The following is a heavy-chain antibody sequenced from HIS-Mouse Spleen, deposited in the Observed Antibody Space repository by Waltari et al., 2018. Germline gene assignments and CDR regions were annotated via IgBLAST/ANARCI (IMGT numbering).Heavy chain of an antibody. J-gene: IGHJ4*02. V-gene: IGHV2-70*15. D-gene: IGHD6-19*01. CDR1: GFSLSPTGMC. CDR3: ARIAEGYTSGWYAFDY. Sequence: QVTLRESGPALVKPTQTLTLTCTFSGFSLSPTGMCVSWIRQPPGKALEWLARIDWDDDKYSSTSLKTRLTISRDTSKNQVVLTMTNMDPLDTATYYCARIAEGYTSGWYAFDYWGQGTLVTVSS. CDR2: IDWDDDK.